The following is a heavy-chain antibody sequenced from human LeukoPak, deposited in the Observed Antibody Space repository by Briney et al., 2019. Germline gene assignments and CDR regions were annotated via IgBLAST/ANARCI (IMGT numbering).Heavy chain of an antibody. CDR3: ARGHSSGWYRALYYFDY. CDR1: GFTFSSYS. CDR2: ISSSSSYI. Sequence: GGSLRLSCAASGFTFSSYSMNWVRQAPGKGLEWVSSISSSSSYIYYADSVKGRFTISRDNAKNSLYLQMNSLRAEDTAVYYCARGHSSGWYRALYYFDYWGQGTLVTVSS. V-gene: IGHV3-21*01. J-gene: IGHJ4*02. D-gene: IGHD6-19*01.